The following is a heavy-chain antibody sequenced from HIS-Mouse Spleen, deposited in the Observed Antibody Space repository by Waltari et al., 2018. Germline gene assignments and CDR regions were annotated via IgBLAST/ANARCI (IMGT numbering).Heavy chain of an antibody. J-gene: IGHJ4*02. V-gene: IGHV3-30-3*01. D-gene: IGHD5-18*01. CDR3: ARGFVDTAMVDY. Sequence: QVQLVESGGGVVQPGRALRLSWAASVCTFSSYAMHWVGQAPGKGLEWVAVISYDGSNKYYADSVKGRFTISRDNSKNTLYLQMNSLRAEDTAVYYCARGFVDTAMVDYWGQGTLVTVSS. CDR1: VCTFSSYA. CDR2: ISYDGSNK.